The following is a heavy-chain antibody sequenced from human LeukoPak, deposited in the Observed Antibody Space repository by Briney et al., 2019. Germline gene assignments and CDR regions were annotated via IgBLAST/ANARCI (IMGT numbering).Heavy chain of an antibody. CDR1: GYTLTELS. J-gene: IGHJ5*02. CDR3: ARDNPGIAVACTKGNWFDP. V-gene: IGHV1-24*01. D-gene: IGHD6-19*01. CDR2: FDPEDGET. Sequence: ASVKVSCKVSGYTLTELSMHWVRQAPGKGLEWMGGFDPEDGETIYAQKFQGRVTMTRDTSTSTVYMELSSLRSEDTAVYYCARDNPGIAVACTKGNWFDPWGQGTLVTVSS.